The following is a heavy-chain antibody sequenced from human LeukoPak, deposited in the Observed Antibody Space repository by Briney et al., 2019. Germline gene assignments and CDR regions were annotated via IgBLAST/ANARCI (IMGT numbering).Heavy chain of an antibody. CDR2: ISGSGGST. Sequence: GGSLRLSCAASGFTFSGYAMSWVLQAPGKGLKWVSAISGSGGSTYYADSVKGRFTISRDNSKNTLYLQMNSLRAEDTAVYYCANLISPDGDYWGQGTLVTVSS. CDR1: GFTFSGYA. J-gene: IGHJ4*02. V-gene: IGHV3-23*01. D-gene: IGHD2/OR15-2a*01. CDR3: ANLISPDGDY.